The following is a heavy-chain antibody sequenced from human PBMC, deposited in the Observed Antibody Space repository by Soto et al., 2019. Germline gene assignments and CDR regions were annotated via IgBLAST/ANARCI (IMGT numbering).Heavy chain of an antibody. V-gene: IGHV4-30-2*01. J-gene: IGHJ4*02. D-gene: IGHD1-26*01. CDR1: GGSISSGGYS. CDR3: ARYSWGYFDY. CDR2: IYHSGST. Sequence: PSEILSLTCAVSGGSISSGGYSWSWIRQPPGKGLEWIGYIYHSGSTYYNPSPKSRVTISVDRSKNQFSLKLSSVTAADTAVYYCARYSWGYFDYWGQGTLVTVSS.